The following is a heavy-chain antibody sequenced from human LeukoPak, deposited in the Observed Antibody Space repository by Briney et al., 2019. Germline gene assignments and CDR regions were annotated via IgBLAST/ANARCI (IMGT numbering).Heavy chain of an antibody. J-gene: IGHJ4*02. V-gene: IGHV3-30*04. Sequence: GGSLRLSCIASGFTFSTFAMHWVRQAPGKGPEWVAVIFDENNKFHADSVKGRFIISRDNSKSTLYLQMNSLSAEDTAVYFCAKDRSAIAAAGSTFDYWGQGTLVTVSS. CDR2: IFDENNK. CDR1: GFTFSTFA. CDR3: AKDRSAIAAAGSTFDY. D-gene: IGHD6-13*01.